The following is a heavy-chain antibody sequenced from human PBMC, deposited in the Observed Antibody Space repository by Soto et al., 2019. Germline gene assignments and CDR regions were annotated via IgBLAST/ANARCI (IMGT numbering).Heavy chain of an antibody. V-gene: IGHV4-31*03. D-gene: IGHD2-21*01. CDR1: GAALNSGNYY. CDR3: ARLRIATNNYKWFDP. CDR2: IYVTGAV. J-gene: IGHJ5*02. Sequence: PSDTLSLNGSGSGAALNSGNYYWSWIRQVPGKGLEWIGHIYVTGAVDYNPSLRDRITISQDTSERQFSLNLRLVTAADTAVYYCARLRIATNNYKWFDPWGQGTLVTVSS.